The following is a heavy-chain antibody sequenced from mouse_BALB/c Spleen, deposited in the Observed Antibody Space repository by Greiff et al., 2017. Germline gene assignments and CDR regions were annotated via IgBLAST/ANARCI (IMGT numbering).Heavy chain of an antibody. Sequence: VQLKESGAELMKPGASVKISCKATGYTFSSYWIEWVKQRPGHGLEWIGEILPGSGSTNYNEKFKGKATFTADTSSNTAYMQLSSLTSEDSAVYYCARSWLLRSFAYWGQGTLVTVSA. D-gene: IGHD2-3*01. V-gene: IGHV1-9*01. J-gene: IGHJ3*01. CDR1: GYTFSSYW. CDR2: ILPGSGST. CDR3: ARSWLLRSFAY.